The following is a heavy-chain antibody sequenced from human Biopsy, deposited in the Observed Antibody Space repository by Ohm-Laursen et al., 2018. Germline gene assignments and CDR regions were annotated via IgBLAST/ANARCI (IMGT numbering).Heavy chain of an antibody. CDR3: ARVRLVRKIISQPGDY. CDR1: GFTFSNYG. V-gene: IGHV3-30*03. CDR2: ISHGGNDD. J-gene: IGHJ4*02. D-gene: IGHD3-10*01. Sequence: SLRLSCSASGFTFSNYGIHWVRQAPGKGLEWVALISHGGNDDYYADSVEGRFTVSRDNAKNSLYLQMNSLRAEDTAVYYCARVRLVRKIISQPGDYWGQGTLVTVSS.